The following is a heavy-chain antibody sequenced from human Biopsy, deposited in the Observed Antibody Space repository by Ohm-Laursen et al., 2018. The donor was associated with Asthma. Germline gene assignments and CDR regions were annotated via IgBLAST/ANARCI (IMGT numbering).Heavy chain of an antibody. D-gene: IGHD2-2*01. CDR1: GGTFNTYV. CDR3: ARKAGSCISRTCYSLDF. J-gene: IGHJ4*02. V-gene: IGHV1-69*13. CDR2: INSVLGTT. Sequence: SVKVFCKSLGGTFNTYVIGWVRQAPGQGLEWMGGINSVLGTTTYPQKFQDRVTITADDSTSTVYMELSSLRSEDTAVYYCARKAGSCISRTCYSLDFWGQGTLVTVSS.